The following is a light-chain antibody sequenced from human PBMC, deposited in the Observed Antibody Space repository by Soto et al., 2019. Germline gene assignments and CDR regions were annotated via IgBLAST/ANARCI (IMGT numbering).Light chain of an antibody. CDR1: QSIGTY. CDR2: AAS. V-gene: IGKV1-39*01. J-gene: IGKJ2*01. CDR3: QESHST. Sequence: DAQMTQSPSSLSASVGDSVTITCRASQSIGTYLDWYQHKPGKAPKLLIYAASSFQSGVPSRFSGSRSGTDFTLNISSLQPEDFATYYCQESHSTFGQGTKLEIK.